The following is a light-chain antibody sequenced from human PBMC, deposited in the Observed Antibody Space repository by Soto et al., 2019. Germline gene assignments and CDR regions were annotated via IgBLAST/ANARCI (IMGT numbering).Light chain of an antibody. CDR3: SSYTSSSTLEGV. V-gene: IGLV2-14*01. CDR2: EVS. J-gene: IGLJ3*02. CDR1: SSDVGGYNY. Sequence: QSVLTQPASVSGSPGQSITISCTGTSSDVGGYNYVSWYQQHPGKAPKLMIYEVSNRPSGVSKRFSGSKSGNTASLTLSGLQAEDEADYYCSSYTSSSTLEGVFGGGTKLTVL.